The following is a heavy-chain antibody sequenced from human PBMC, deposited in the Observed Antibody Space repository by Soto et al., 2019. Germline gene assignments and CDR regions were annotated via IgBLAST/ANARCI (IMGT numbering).Heavy chain of an antibody. CDR2: IGVSDGSR. Sequence: GGSLRLSCAASGFTFSAYAMGWVRQPPGKGLEWVSSIGVSDGSRYYADSVKGRFSISRDNSENTVYLQMNGLRAEDTAVYYCAKDTTAWRHVWRYDYWGQGVQVTVYS. CDR1: GFTFSAYA. J-gene: IGHJ4*02. D-gene: IGHD1-1*01. CDR3: AKDTTAWRHVWRYDY. V-gene: IGHV3-23*01.